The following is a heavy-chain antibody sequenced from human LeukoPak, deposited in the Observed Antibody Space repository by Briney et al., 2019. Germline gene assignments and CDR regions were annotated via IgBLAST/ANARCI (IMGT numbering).Heavy chain of an antibody. CDR1: GFTFSSYS. CDR3: ARAGGSSSWYTDY. CDR2: ITSSGSTI. D-gene: IGHD6-13*01. J-gene: IGHJ4*02. V-gene: IGHV3-48*02. Sequence: GGSLRLSCAASGFTFSSYSLNWVRQAPGKGLEWVSHITSSGSTIYYADSVKGRFTISRDTAKNSLYLQMNSLRDEDTAVYYCARAGGSSSWYTDYWGQGTLVTVSS.